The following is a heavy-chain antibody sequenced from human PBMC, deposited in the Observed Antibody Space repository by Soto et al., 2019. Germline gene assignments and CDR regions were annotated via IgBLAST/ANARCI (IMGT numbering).Heavy chain of an antibody. CDR1: GFTFSNYA. D-gene: IGHD3-10*01. CDR3: VKGSLFSLGSGTSGGPDY. CDR2: INSNGDST. V-gene: IGHV3-64D*06. Sequence: PGGSLRLSCSGSGFTFSNYAIHWVRQAPGKGLEYVSAINSNGDSTFYADSVKGRFTISRDNSKNTLYLQMSSLRTEDMAVYYCVKGSLFSLGSGTSGGPDYWGQGTLVTVSS. J-gene: IGHJ4*02.